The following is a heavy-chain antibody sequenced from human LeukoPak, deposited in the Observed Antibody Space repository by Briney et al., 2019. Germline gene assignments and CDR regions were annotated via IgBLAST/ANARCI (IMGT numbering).Heavy chain of an antibody. CDR3: ARDHGYSSGWYFFDY. CDR1: GYTFTSCG. V-gene: IGHV1-18*01. CDR2: IRAYNGNT. Sequence: ASVKVSCKASGYTFTSCGISWVRQAPGQGLEWMGWIRAYNGNTNYAQKLQGRVTMTTDTSTSTAYMELRSLRSDDTAVYYCARDHGYSSGWYFFDYWGQGTLVTVSS. J-gene: IGHJ4*02. D-gene: IGHD6-19*01.